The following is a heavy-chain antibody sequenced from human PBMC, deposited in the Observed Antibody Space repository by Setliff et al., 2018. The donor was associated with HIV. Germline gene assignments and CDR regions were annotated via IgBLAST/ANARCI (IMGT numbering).Heavy chain of an antibody. J-gene: IGHJ4*02. CDR2: ILSTGERT. V-gene: IGHV3-23*01. D-gene: IGHD3-10*01. CDR1: GFTFSNYA. CDR3: AASVADYGKGGGMGY. Sequence: GGSLRLSCAASGFTFSNYAMSWVRQAPGEGLEWVSAILSTGERTFYADSVKGRFTISRDNSKNTVYLQMNSLRAEDTAVYYCAASVADYGKGGGMGYWGQGTLVTVSS.